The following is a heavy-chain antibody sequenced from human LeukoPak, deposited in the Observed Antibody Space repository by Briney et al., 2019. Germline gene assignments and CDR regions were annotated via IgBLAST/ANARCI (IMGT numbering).Heavy chain of an antibody. Sequence: SETLSLTCTVFGGSLSSDNYYWGWMRQPPGKGPEWVGTIYHVGGAFYNPSLRSRLTISMDTSRNQFSLRLNSVTAADTAVYYCARGGEWGDFWSGPRVKYYYMDVWGKGTTVTVSS. V-gene: IGHV4-39*07. CDR3: ARGGEWGDFWSGPRVKYYYMDV. D-gene: IGHD3-3*01. CDR2: IYHVGGA. CDR1: GGSLSSDNYY. J-gene: IGHJ6*03.